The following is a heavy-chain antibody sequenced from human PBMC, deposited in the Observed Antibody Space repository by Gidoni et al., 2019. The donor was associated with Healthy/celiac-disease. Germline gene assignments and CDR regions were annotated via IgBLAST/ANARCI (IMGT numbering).Heavy chain of an antibody. CDR3: ARAAAFYSGYDMFYFDY. CDR2: INPTSGCT. D-gene: IGHD5-12*01. V-gene: IGHV1-2*02. J-gene: IGHJ4*02. CDR1: GYPFTGYY. Sequence: QVQLVQSGAEVKKPWASVRVSCRASGYPFTGYYMHRVRQAPGQGLEWMGWINPTSGCTNYAQKFQGRVTMTRDTSISTAYMELSRLRSDDTAVYYCARAAAFYSGYDMFYFDYWGQGTLVTVSS.